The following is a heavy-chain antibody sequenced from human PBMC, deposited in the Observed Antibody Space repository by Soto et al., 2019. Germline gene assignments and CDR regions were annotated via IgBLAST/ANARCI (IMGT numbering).Heavy chain of an antibody. CDR3: ARDRNCSSTSCYVENFGWGFDP. D-gene: IGHD2-2*01. CDR1: GFTFSSYG. V-gene: IGHV3-33*01. Sequence: GGSLRLSCAASGFTFSSYGMHWVRQAPGKGLEWVAVIWYDGSNKYYADSVKGRFTISRDNSKNTLYLQMNSLRAEDTAVYYCARDRNCSSTSCYVENFGWGFDPWGQGTLVTVSS. J-gene: IGHJ5*02. CDR2: IWYDGSNK.